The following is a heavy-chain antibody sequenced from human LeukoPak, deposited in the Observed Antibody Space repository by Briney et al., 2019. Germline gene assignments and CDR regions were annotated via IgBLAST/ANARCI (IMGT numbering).Heavy chain of an antibody. V-gene: IGHV4-34*01. CDR2: INHSGST. CDR1: GGSFSGYY. CDR3: ARGAYDILTGYQTFDY. J-gene: IGHJ4*02. Sequence: PSETLSITCAVYGGSFSGYYWSWIRQPPGKGREWIGEINHSGSTNYNPSLKSRVTISVDTSKNQFSLKLSSVTAADTAVYYCARGAYDILTGYQTFDYWGQGTLVTVSS. D-gene: IGHD3-9*01.